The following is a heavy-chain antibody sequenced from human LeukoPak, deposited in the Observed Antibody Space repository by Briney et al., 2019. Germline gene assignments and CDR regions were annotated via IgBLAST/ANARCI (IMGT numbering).Heavy chain of an antibody. D-gene: IGHD6-19*01. CDR3: ARGPRSGWYLPYYYYYYMDV. J-gene: IGHJ6*03. CDR1: GYTFTGYY. V-gene: IGHV1-2*02. CDR2: INPNSGGT. Sequence: ASVKVSCKASGYTFTGYYMHWVRQAPGQGLEWMGWINPNSGGTNYAQKFQGRVTMTRDTSISTAYMELSRLRSDDTAVYYCARGPRSGWYLPYYYYYYMDVWGKGTTVTVSS.